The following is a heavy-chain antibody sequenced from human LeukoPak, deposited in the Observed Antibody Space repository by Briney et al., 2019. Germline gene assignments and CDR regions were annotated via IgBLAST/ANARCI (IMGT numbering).Heavy chain of an antibody. CDR3: VRLQPNTGEWAFDI. Sequence: PSETLSLTCTVSGGSISSYYWSWIRQPPGEGLERIGYISNGGSTNYNPSLKSRVTISVDTSKNQLSLKLTSVTAADTAVYHCVRLQPNTGEWAFDIWGHGTLVSVSS. CDR1: GGSISSYY. CDR2: ISNGGST. V-gene: IGHV4-59*01. D-gene: IGHD1-1*01. J-gene: IGHJ3*02.